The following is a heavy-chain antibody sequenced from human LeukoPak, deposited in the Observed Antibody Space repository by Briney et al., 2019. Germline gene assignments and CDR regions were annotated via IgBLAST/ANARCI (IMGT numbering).Heavy chain of an antibody. Sequence: GASVKVSCKASGYTFTGYYMHWVRQAPGQGLEWMGWINPNSGGTNYAQKFQGRVTMTRDTSISTAYMELSRLRSDDTAVYYCARNLGSSGYYYEDAFDIWGQGTMVTVSS. CDR1: GYTFTGYY. CDR2: INPNSGGT. J-gene: IGHJ3*02. V-gene: IGHV1-2*02. CDR3: ARNLGSSGYYYEDAFDI. D-gene: IGHD3-22*01.